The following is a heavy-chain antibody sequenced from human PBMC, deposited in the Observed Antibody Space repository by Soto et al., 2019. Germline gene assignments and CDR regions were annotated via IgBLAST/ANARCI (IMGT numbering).Heavy chain of an antibody. D-gene: IGHD3-16*01. CDR3: ASEWASSYASRHFYN. CDR1: GGSMFSYY. CDR2: MYGSGGT. Sequence: QVQLQESGPGLVKASETLSLTCTVSGGSMFSYYWSWIRQPAGKGLEWIARMYGSGGTNYNPSLKSRVTMSLDTTKNKFSLRLTSVTAADTAVYYCASEWASSYASRHFYNWGPGTLVTVSS. J-gene: IGHJ4*02. V-gene: IGHV4-4*07.